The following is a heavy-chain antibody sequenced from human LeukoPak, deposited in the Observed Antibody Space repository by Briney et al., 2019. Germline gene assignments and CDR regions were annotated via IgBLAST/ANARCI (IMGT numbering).Heavy chain of an antibody. D-gene: IGHD6-19*01. V-gene: IGHV1-18*01. CDR2: ISAYNGNT. Sequence: ASVTVSCKASGYTFTSYGISWVRQAPGQGLEWMGWISAYNGNTNYAQKLQGRVTMTTDTSTSTAYMELRSLRSDDTAVYYCARGSGWYVGYYYYYMDVWGKGTTVTVSS. J-gene: IGHJ6*03. CDR1: GYTFTSYG. CDR3: ARGSGWYVGYYYYYMDV.